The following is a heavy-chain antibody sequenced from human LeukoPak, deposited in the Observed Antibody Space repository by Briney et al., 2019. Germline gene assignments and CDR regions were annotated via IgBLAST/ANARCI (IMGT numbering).Heavy chain of an antibody. CDR2: IIPIFGTA. CDR1: GGTFSSYA. Sequence: SVKAYCKASGGTFSSYAISWVRQAPGQGLEWMGGIIPIFGTANYAQKFQGRVTITADESTSTAYMELSSLRSEDTAVYYCAMEVATISDYWGQGTLVTVSS. V-gene: IGHV1-69*13. D-gene: IGHD5-12*01. CDR3: AMEVATISDY. J-gene: IGHJ4*02.